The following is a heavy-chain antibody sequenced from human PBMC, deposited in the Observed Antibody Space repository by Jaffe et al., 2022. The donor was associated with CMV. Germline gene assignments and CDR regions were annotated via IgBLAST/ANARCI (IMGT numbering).Heavy chain of an antibody. Sequence: EVQLVESGGGLVQPGGSLRLSCAASGFTFSSYAMSWVRQAPGKGLEWVSAISGSGGSTYYADSVKGRFTISRDNSKNTLYLQMNSLRAEDTAVYYCAKGPVGATTIGYYYYMDVWGKGTTVTVSS. CDR2: ISGSGGST. CDR3: AKGPVGATTIGYYYYMDV. V-gene: IGHV3-23*04. D-gene: IGHD1-26*01. CDR1: GFTFSSYA. J-gene: IGHJ6*03.